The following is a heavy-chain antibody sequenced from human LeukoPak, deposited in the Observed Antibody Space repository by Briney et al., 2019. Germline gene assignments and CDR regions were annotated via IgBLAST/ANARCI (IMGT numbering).Heavy chain of an antibody. CDR2: INPNSGVT. V-gene: IGHV1-2*02. D-gene: IGHD1-26*01. J-gene: IGHJ4*02. CDR3: AKDSVGATWGPFDY. Sequence: ASVKVSCKAPGYTFTGYYMHWMRQAPGQGLEWMGWINPNSGVTNYAQKFQGRVTMTRDTSISTAYMEVSRLRYDDTAVYYCAKDSVGATWGPFDYWGQGTLVTVSS. CDR1: GYTFTGYY.